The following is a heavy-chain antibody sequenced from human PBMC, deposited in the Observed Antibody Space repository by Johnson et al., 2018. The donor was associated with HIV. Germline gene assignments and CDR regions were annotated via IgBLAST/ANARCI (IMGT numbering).Heavy chain of an antibody. J-gene: IGHJ3*02. CDR2: IRSKANSYAT. V-gene: IGHV3-73*01. CDR3: TRHDGLRLGELSSDAFDI. Sequence: VQLVESGGGLVQPGGSLRLSCAASEFTFSDHYMDWVRQAPGKGLEWVGRIRSKANSYATAYAASVKGRFTISRDDSKNTAYLQMNSLKTEYTAVYYCTRHDGLRLGELSSDAFDIWGQGTMVTVSS. D-gene: IGHD3-16*02. CDR1: EFTFSDHY.